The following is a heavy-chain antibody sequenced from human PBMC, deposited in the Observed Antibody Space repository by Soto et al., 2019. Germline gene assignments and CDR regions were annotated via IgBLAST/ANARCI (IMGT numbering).Heavy chain of an antibody. Sequence: ASVKVSFKASGYTFTSYDINWVRQATGQGLEWMGWMNPNSGNTGYAQKFQGRVTMTRNTSISTAYMELSRLRSDDTAVYYCARFSGTYYYYGMDVWAQGTTVTGSS. CDR2: MNPNSGNT. J-gene: IGHJ6*02. V-gene: IGHV1-8*01. CDR3: ARFSGTYYYYGMDV. CDR1: GYTFTSYD.